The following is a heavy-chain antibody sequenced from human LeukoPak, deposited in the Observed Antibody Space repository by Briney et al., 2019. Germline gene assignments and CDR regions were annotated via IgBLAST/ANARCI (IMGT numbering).Heavy chain of an antibody. CDR2: IYSGGST. Sequence: GGSLRLSCAVSGFTFSSYSMSWVRQAPGKGLEWVSVIYSGGSTYYADSVKGRFTISRDNSKNTLYLQMNSLRAEDTAVYYCARGGGRVRYFDYWGQGTLVTVSS. CDR3: ARGGGRVRYFDY. D-gene: IGHD3-16*01. V-gene: IGHV3-53*01. CDR1: GFTFSSYS. J-gene: IGHJ4*02.